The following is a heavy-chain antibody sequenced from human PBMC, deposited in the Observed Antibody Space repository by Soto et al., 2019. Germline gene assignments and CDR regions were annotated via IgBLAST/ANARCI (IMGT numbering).Heavy chain of an antibody. CDR1: GYTFNGDQ. CDR3: ARHLGMDV. V-gene: IGHV1-46*02. J-gene: IGHJ6*02. Sequence: VASVKGSCKASGYTFNGDQMHWVRQAPGEGLEWMGIINPSDGSTSYAQKLQGRVTMTRDTSTSTVYMELNSLRSEDTAVYYCARHLGMDVWGQGTTVTVSS. CDR2: INPSDGST.